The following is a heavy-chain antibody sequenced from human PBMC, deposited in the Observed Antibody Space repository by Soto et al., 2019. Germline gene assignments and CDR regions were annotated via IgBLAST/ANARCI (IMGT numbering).Heavy chain of an antibody. CDR2: ISYDGSNK. D-gene: IGHD2-2*01. CDR1: GFTFSSYG. V-gene: IGHV3-30*18. Sequence: GSLRLSCAASGFTFSSYGMHRVRQAPGKGLEWVAVISYDGSNKYYADSVKGRFTISRDNSKNTLYLQMNSLRAEDTAVYYCAKDPFIVVVPANPPNYFDYWGQGTLVTVSS. CDR3: AKDPFIVVVPANPPNYFDY. J-gene: IGHJ4*02.